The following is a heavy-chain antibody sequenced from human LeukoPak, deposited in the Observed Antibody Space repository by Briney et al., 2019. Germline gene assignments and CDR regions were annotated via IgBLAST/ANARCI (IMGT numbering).Heavy chain of an antibody. CDR1: GFTFTDAW. J-gene: IGHJ4*01. CDR3: TKLARAPRDFDY. V-gene: IGHV3-72*01. CDR2: SRDKGNSYTT. D-gene: IGHD3-10*01. Sequence: GGSLRLSCVASGFTFTDAWMTWVRQAPGKGLEWVGRSRDKGNSYTTAYAASVRGRFTISRDDSKNPLYLQMNSLKIEDTAVYYCTKLARAPRDFDYWGQGTLVTVSS.